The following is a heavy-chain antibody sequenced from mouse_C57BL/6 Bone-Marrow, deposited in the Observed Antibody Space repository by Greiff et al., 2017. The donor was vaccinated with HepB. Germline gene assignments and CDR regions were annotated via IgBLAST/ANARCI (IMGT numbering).Heavy chain of an antibody. Sequence: VQLQQPGAELVRPGASVKLSCKASGYTFTSYWMHWVKQRPGQGLEWIGVIDPSDSYTNYNQKFKGKATLTVDKSSSTAYMQLSSLTSEDSAVYYCARREKVLVPFDYWGQGTTLTVSS. CDR3: ARREKVLVPFDY. V-gene: IGHV1-69*02. CDR2: IDPSDSYT. J-gene: IGHJ2*01. CDR1: GYTFTSYW. D-gene: IGHD1-1*01.